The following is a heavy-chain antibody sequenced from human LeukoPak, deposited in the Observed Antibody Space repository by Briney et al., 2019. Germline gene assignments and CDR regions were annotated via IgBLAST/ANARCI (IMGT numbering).Heavy chain of an antibody. CDR3: ARVEMVRGVIINYYYGMDV. CDR2: IYYSGST. V-gene: IGHV4-30-4*01. CDR1: GGSISSGDYY. D-gene: IGHD3-10*01. Sequence: SETLSLTCTVSGGSISSGDYYWSWIRQPPGKGLEWIGYIYYSGSTYYNPSLKSRATISVDTSKNQFSLKLSSVTAADTAVYYCARVEMVRGVIINYYYGMDVWGKGTTVTVSS. J-gene: IGHJ6*04.